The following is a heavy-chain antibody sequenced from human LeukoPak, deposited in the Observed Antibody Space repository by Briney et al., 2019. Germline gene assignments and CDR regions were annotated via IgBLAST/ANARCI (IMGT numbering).Heavy chain of an antibody. V-gene: IGHV3-48*03. CDR1: GFTFSSYE. Sequence: GGPLRLSCAASGFTFSSYEMNWVRQAPGKGLEWVSYISSSGSTIYYADSVKGRFTISRDNAKNSLYLQMNSLRAEDTAVYYCAPSLYYYDSSGVDPWGQGTLVTVSS. D-gene: IGHD3-22*01. CDR2: ISSSGSTI. CDR3: APSLYYYDSSGVDP. J-gene: IGHJ5*02.